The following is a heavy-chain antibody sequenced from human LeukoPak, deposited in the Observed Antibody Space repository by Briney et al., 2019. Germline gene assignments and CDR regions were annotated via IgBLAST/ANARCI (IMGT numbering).Heavy chain of an antibody. V-gene: IGHV3-30*03. CDR2: ISYDGSNK. CDR3: ARGGHWFDP. J-gene: IGHJ5*02. Sequence: GGSLRLSCAASGFTFSNYGIHWVRQAPGKGLEWVAVISYDGSNKYYADSVKGRFTISRDNSKNTLYLQMNSLRAEDTAVYYCARGGHWFDPWGQGTLVTVSS. CDR1: GFTFSNYG.